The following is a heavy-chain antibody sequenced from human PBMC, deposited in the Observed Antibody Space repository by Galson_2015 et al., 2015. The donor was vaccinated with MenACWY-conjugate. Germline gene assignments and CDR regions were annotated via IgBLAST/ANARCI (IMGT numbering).Heavy chain of an antibody. CDR1: GGTFSSYA. Sequence: SVKVSCKASGGTFSSYAISWVRLAPGQGLEWMGGIIPIFGTANYAQKFQGRVTITADESTSTAYMELSSLRSEDTAVYYCARGHCSSTSCYTWFDPWGQGTLVTVSS. CDR2: IIPIFGTA. V-gene: IGHV1-69*13. CDR3: ARGHCSSTSCYTWFDP. D-gene: IGHD2-2*02. J-gene: IGHJ5*02.